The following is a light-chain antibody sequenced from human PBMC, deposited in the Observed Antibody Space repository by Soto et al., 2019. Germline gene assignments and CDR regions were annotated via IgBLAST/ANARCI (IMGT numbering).Light chain of an antibody. CDR1: SSDVGGYNY. CDR3: SSYTSSSTAPYV. V-gene: IGLV2-14*01. Sequence: QSVLTQPASVSGSPGQSITISCTGTSSDVGGYNYVSWYQQHPGKAPKLMIYDVSNRPSGVSNRFSGPKSGNTASLTISGLQAEDEADYYCSSYTSSSTAPYVFGTGTKVTVL. CDR2: DVS. J-gene: IGLJ1*01.